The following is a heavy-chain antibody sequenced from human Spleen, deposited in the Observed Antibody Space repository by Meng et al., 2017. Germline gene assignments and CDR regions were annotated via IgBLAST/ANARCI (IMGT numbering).Heavy chain of an antibody. CDR1: GFSLTNSGVG. Sequence: SGPTLVKPTQTLTLTCTFSGFSLTNSGVGVGWIRPPPGKALMWLALIYWNDDNRYSPSLKSRVTITKDTSKNQVVLTMTNMDPEDTATYYCVHRWRYGDFYYFDYWGQGTLVTVSS. J-gene: IGHJ4*02. V-gene: IGHV2-5*01. CDR3: VHRWRYGDFYYFDY. CDR2: IYWNDDN. D-gene: IGHD4-17*01.